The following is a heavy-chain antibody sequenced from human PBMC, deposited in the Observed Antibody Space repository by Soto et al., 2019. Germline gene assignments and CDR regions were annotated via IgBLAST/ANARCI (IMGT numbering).Heavy chain of an antibody. CDR3: AREGVVGATTLDY. V-gene: IGHV3-21*01. Sequence: GGSLRLSCAASGFTFSSYSMNWVRQAPGKGLEWVASISSSSSYIYYADSVKGRFTISRDKAKNSLFLQMNSLRAEDTAVYYCAREGVVGATTLDYWGQGTLVTVSS. CDR1: GFTFSSYS. D-gene: IGHD1-26*01. CDR2: ISSSSSYI. J-gene: IGHJ4*02.